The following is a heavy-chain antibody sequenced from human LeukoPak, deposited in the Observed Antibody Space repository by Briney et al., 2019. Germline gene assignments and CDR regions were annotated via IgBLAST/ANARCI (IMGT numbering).Heavy chain of an antibody. V-gene: IGHV3-7*03. D-gene: IGHD5-24*01. J-gene: IGHJ4*02. Sequence: GGSLRLSCAASGFIFSNNLMSWVRQAPGKGLEWVASIKQDGSEKYYVDSVKGRFTISRDNAKNSLYLQMNSLRAEDTAVYYCARGQRWLQSWGQGTLVTVSS. CDR2: IKQDGSEK. CDR1: GFIFSNNL. CDR3: ARGQRWLQS.